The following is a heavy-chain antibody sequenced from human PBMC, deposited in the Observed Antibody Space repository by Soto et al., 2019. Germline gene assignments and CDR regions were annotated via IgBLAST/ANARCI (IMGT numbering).Heavy chain of an antibody. CDR3: ARGYCTTTSCTSYYAMDV. D-gene: IGHD2-2*01. Sequence: EVQLVESGGGLVQPGGSLRLSCAASGFTFNNYWMYWVRKAPGKGLVWVSRINKDGGHISYEDAVKGRFTISRDNAKNTLDLQMNSLRAEDTAVYYWARGYCTTTSCTSYYAMDVWGQGATVTVSS. CDR2: INKDGGHI. CDR1: GFTFNNYW. V-gene: IGHV3-74*01. J-gene: IGHJ6*02.